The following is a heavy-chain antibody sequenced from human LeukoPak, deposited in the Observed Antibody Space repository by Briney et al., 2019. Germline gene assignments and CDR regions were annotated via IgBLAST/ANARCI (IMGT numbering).Heavy chain of an antibody. J-gene: IGHJ5*02. Sequence: ASVKVSCKASGYTFTGYYMHWVRQAPGQGLEWMGWINPNSGGTNYAQKFQGRVTMTRDTSISTAYMELSSLRSEDTAVYYCARGHLGENWFDPWGQGTLVAVSS. CDR3: ARGHLGENWFDP. D-gene: IGHD3-16*01. V-gene: IGHV1-2*02. CDR2: INPNSGGT. CDR1: GYTFTGYY.